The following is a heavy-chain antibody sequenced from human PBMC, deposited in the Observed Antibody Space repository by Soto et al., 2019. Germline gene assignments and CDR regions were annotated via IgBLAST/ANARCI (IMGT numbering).Heavy chain of an antibody. Sequence: EVQLVESGGGLVEPGTSLRLSCVGSGVTGKDHAMHWVRQAPGKGLEWVSGIMWSSDRVDYADSVKGRFTTSRDNAKNSLYLQMNSLRPEDSALYFCGKDINAGGMDVWGQGTTVTVSS. J-gene: IGHJ6*02. CDR1: GVTGKDHA. D-gene: IGHD1-26*01. V-gene: IGHV3-9*01. CDR2: IMWSSDRV. CDR3: GKDINAGGMDV.